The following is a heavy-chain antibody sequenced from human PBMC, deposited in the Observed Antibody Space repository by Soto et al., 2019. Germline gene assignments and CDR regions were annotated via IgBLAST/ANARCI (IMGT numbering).Heavy chain of an antibody. J-gene: IGHJ6*02. CDR3: AKDITLSDV. D-gene: IGHD1-20*01. Sequence: GALRLYFAASVFTFSSYAMSWVRQAPGKGLEWVSHISGSGGSTYYADSVKGRFTISRDNSKNTLYLQMNSLRAEDTAVYYCAKDITLSDVWGQGTTVTVSS. CDR1: VFTFSSYA. V-gene: IGHV3-23*01. CDR2: ISGSGGST.